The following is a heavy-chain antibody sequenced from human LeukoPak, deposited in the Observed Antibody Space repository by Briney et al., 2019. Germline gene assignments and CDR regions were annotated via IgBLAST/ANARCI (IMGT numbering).Heavy chain of an antibody. Sequence: GDSLMSSGKGSGYSFSSYWFVWVGPMSGKGLEWMGIIYPGDSDTRYSPSFQGQVTISADKSISTAYLQWSSLKASDTAMYYCARRIAAAGTCYFDYWGQGTLVTVSS. V-gene: IGHV5-51*01. CDR1: GYSFSSYW. J-gene: IGHJ4*02. CDR3: ARRIAAAGTCYFDY. CDR2: IYPGDSDT. D-gene: IGHD6-13*01.